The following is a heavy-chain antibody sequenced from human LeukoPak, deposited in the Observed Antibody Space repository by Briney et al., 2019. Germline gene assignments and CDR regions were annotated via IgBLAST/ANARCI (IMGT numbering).Heavy chain of an antibody. CDR2: ISWDGGST. Sequence: GGSLRLSCATSGFTFTTFWMHWVRQAPGKGLEWVSLISWDGGSTYYADSVKGRFTISRDNSKNSLYLQMNSLRTEDTALYYCAKIGSGFWGQGTLVTVSS. CDR1: GFTFTTFW. CDR3: AKIGSGF. V-gene: IGHV3-43*01. J-gene: IGHJ4*02. D-gene: IGHD1-26*01.